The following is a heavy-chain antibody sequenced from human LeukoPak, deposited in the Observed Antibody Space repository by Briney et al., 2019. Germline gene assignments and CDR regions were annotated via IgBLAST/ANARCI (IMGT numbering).Heavy chain of an antibody. V-gene: IGHV1-18*01. CDR1: GYTFTSYG. J-gene: IGHJ6*02. CDR2: ISAYNGNT. D-gene: IGHD2-2*01. Sequence: GASVKVSCKASGYTFTSYGISWVRQAPGQGLEWMGLISAYNGNTNYAQKLQGRVTMTTDTSTSTAYMELRSLRSDDTAVYYCARDFVVPAAMGYYGMDVWGQGTTVTVSS. CDR3: ARDFVVPAAMGYYGMDV.